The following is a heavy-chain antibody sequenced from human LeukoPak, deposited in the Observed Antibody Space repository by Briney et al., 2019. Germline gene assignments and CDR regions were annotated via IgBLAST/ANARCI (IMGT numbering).Heavy chain of an antibody. V-gene: IGHV3-23*01. D-gene: IGHD2-2*01. CDR1: GFTFSGYA. J-gene: IGHJ4*02. CDR3: ANHLGVVPAVFDY. CDR2: ISGGGGTT. Sequence: QPGGSLRLSYAASGFTFSGYAMSWVRQAPGKGLEWFSAISGGGGTTYYADSVTGRFTISRDNSKNMLYLQMNSLRAEDTAVYYCANHLGVVPAVFDYWGQGTLVTVSS.